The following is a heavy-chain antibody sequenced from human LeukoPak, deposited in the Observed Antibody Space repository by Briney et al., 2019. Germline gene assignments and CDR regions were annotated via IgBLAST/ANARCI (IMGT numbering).Heavy chain of an antibody. V-gene: IGHV3-21*01. CDR1: GFTFSNYW. CDR2: ISSSSSYI. CDR3: AREEGFGAFDI. D-gene: IGHD3-16*01. J-gene: IGHJ3*02. Sequence: GGSLRLSCEVSGFTFSNYWMMWVRQAPGKGLEWVSSISSSSSYIYYADSVKGRFTISRDNAKNSLYLQMNSLRAEDTAVYYCAREEGFGAFDIWGQGTMVTVSS.